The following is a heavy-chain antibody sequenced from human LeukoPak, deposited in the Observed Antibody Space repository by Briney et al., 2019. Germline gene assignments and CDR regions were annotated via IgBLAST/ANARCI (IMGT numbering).Heavy chain of an antibody. V-gene: IGHV4-61*02. CDR1: GGSISSGNYY. D-gene: IGHD3-10*01. CDR3: ARERDGSGTQRGLNY. CDR2: IYTTGST. Sequence: SETLSLTCTVSGGSISSGNYYWRWLRQPAGTGLEWIGRIYTTGSTNYNPSLKSRVTMSLDTSKNQFSLKLSSVTAADTAVYYCARERDGSGTQRGLNYWGQGTLVTVSS. J-gene: IGHJ4*02.